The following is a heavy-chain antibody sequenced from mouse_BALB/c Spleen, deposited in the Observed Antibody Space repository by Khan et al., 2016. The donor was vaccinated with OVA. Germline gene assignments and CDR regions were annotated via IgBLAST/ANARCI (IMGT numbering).Heavy chain of an antibody. V-gene: IGHV1S81*02. CDR1: GYTFTSFY. J-gene: IGHJ3*01. D-gene: IGHD2-1*01. CDR2: INPSNGDT. Sequence: QVQLQQPGAELVKPGASVKISCKASGYTFTSFYMYWVKQRPGQGLEWIGGINPSNGDTHFDEKFKSKATLTVDKSSTTAYMQVRSLTSEDAAVYYCARSGYGNPFAYWGQGTLVTVSA. CDR3: ARSGYGNPFAY.